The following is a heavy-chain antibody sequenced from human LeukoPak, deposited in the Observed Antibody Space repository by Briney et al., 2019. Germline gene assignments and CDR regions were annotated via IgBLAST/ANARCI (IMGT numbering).Heavy chain of an antibody. CDR2: IWYDGSNK. CDR3: AKDGFLYSGYEVRPEFDY. CDR1: GFTFSSYG. V-gene: IGHV3-33*03. D-gene: IGHD5-12*01. Sequence: QAGGSLRLSCAASGFTFSSYGMHWVRQAPGKGLEWVAVIWYDGSNKYYADSVKGRFTISRDNSKNTLYLQMNSLRAEDTAVYYCAKDGFLYSGYEVRPEFDYWGQGTLVTVSS. J-gene: IGHJ4*02.